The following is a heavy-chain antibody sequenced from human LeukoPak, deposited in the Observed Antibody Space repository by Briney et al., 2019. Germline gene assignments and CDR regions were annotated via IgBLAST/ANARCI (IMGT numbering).Heavy chain of an antibody. J-gene: IGHJ4*02. D-gene: IGHD3-22*01. Sequence: SETLSLTCAVYGGSFSGYYWSWIRQPPGKGLEWIGYIYYSGSTNYNPSLKSRVTISVDTSKNQFSLKLSSVTAADTAVYYCARLQRDYYDSSGYHLIGGFDYWGQGTLVTVSS. CDR3: ARLQRDYYDSSGYHLIGGFDY. V-gene: IGHV4-59*12. CDR2: IYYSGST. CDR1: GGSFSGYY.